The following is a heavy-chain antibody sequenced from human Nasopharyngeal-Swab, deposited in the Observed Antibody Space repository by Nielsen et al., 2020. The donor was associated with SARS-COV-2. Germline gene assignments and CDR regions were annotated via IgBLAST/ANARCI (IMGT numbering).Heavy chain of an antibody. Sequence: RQAPGKGLEWIGYIYYSGSTYYNPSLKSRVTISVDTSKNQFSLKLSSVTAADTAVYYCARDYYDSSGYPNCRYMDVWGKGTTVTVSS. CDR3: ARDYYDSSGYPNCRYMDV. CDR2: IYYSGST. D-gene: IGHD3-22*01. V-gene: IGHV4-31*02. J-gene: IGHJ6*03.